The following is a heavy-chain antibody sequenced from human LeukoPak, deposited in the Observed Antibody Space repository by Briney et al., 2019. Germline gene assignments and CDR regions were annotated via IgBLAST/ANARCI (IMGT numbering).Heavy chain of an antibody. Sequence: GGSLRLSCAASGFTFSNAWMNWVRQAPGKGLEWVGRIKSRADGGSTDYAAPVKGRFTISRNDSKNTLYLQMNSLKTEDTAVYYCTTDRLQLFAYWGQGTLVTVSS. V-gene: IGHV3-15*07. J-gene: IGHJ4*02. D-gene: IGHD5-18*01. CDR1: GFTFSNAW. CDR3: TTDRLQLFAY. CDR2: IKSRADGGST.